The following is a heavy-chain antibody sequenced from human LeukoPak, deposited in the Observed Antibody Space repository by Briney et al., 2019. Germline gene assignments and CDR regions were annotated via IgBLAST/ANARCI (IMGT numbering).Heavy chain of an antibody. CDR1: GFTFSSYG. V-gene: IGHV3-30*18. D-gene: IGHD4-17*01. J-gene: IGHJ3*02. Sequence: GGSLRLSCAVSGFTFSSYGIHWVRQAPGKGLEWVAVISYDGSNKYYADSVKGRFTISRDNSKNTLFLQMNSLRAEDTAVYYCAKDINTATIRAFDIWGRGTMATVSS. CDR2: ISYDGSNK. CDR3: AKDINTATIRAFDI.